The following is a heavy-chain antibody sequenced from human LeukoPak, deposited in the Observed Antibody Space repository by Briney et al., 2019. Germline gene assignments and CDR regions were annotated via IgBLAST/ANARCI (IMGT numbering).Heavy chain of an antibody. J-gene: IGHJ3*02. V-gene: IGHV3-74*01. CDR3: ARDEDWSGYYGAFDI. CDR1: GFTFSIYW. D-gene: IGHD3-3*01. CDR2: INSDGSST. Sequence: GGSLLLSCAASGFTFSIYWMHWVRQAPGKGLVWVSRINSDGSSTSYADSVKGRFTISRDNAKNTLYLQMNSLRAEDTAVYYCARDEDWSGYYGAFDIWGQGTMVTVSS.